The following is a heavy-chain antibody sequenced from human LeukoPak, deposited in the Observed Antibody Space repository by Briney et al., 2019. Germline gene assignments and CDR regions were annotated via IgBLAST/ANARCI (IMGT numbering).Heavy chain of an antibody. D-gene: IGHD6-13*01. V-gene: IGHV3-7*01. CDR2: IKQDGSEK. Sequence: GGSLRLSCAASGFTFSSYWMSWVRQAPGKGLEWVANIKQDGSEKYYVDSVKGRFTISRDNAKNSLYLQMNSLRAEDTAVYSCARDSSSWYEGGPFDYWGQGTLVTVSS. J-gene: IGHJ4*02. CDR1: GFTFSSYW. CDR3: ARDSSSWYEGGPFDY.